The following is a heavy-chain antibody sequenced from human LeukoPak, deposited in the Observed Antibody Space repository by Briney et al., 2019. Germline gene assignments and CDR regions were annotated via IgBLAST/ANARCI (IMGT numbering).Heavy chain of an antibody. Sequence: GGSLRLSCAASGFTFRDYGMSWVRQAPGKGLEWVSAISGSGGSTYYADSVKGRFTISRDNSKNTLYLQMNSLRAEDTAVYYCAREASSGYSPFFDYWGQGTLVTVSS. V-gene: IGHV3-23*01. CDR2: ISGSGGST. CDR1: GFTFRDYG. D-gene: IGHD3-22*01. CDR3: AREASSGYSPFFDY. J-gene: IGHJ4*02.